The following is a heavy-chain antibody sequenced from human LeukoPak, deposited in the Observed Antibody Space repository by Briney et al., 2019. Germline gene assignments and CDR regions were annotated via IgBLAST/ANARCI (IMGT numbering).Heavy chain of an antibody. Sequence: SETLSLTCTVSGGSISSYYWSWIRQPPGKGLEWIGYIYYSGSTKYNPSLKSRVTISADTSKNQFSLKLSSVTAADTAVYYCARETGYYYGSGSPIDYWGQGTLVTVSS. CDR2: IYYSGST. CDR1: GGSISSYY. D-gene: IGHD3-10*01. CDR3: ARETGYYYGSGSPIDY. J-gene: IGHJ4*02. V-gene: IGHV4-59*01.